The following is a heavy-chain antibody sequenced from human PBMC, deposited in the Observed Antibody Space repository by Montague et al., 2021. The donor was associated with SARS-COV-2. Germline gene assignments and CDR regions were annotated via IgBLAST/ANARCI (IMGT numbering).Heavy chain of an antibody. CDR3: AKDGTYGIVY. V-gene: IGHV3-23*03. CDR2: IYADGVTT. J-gene: IGHJ4*02. CDR1: GFTFSSSA. Sequence: SLRLSCAASGFTFSSSAMIWVRQAPGKGLEWISGIYADGVTTTYADSVKGRFTIPRDNSKNTLFLQMNTLSAEDTAVYYCAKDGTYGIVYWGQGTLVAVSA. D-gene: IGHD1-1*01.